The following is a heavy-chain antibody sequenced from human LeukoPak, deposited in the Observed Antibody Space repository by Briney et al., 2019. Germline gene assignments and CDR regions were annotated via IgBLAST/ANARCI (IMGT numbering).Heavy chain of an antibody. D-gene: IGHD5-18*01. J-gene: IGHJ5*02. Sequence: ASVKVSCKASGGTFSSYAISWVRQAPGQGLEWMGGVIPIFGTANYAQKFQGRVTITTDESTSTAYMELSSLRSEDTAVYYCARESGYNSYGYRYWFDPWGQGTLVTVSS. CDR2: VIPIFGTA. V-gene: IGHV1-69*05. CDR1: GGTFSSYA. CDR3: ARESGYNSYGYRYWFDP.